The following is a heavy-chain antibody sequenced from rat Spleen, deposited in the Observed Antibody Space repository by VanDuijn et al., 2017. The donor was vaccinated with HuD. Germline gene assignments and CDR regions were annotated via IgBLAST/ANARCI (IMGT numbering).Heavy chain of an antibody. CDR1: GFTFSDYG. CDR2: ISYGDRSGHSST. V-gene: IGHV5-29*01. CDR3: SPLPGRNLAY. Sequence: EVQLVESGGVFVQPGGSLKLSCAASGFTFSDYGMAWVRQAPTKGLEWVATISYGDRSGHSSTYYRDSVKGRFTISRNNAKTTLYLQMSSLRSEDTATYYCSPLPGRNLAYWGQGVVVTVSS. D-gene: IGHD1-4*01. J-gene: IGHJ2*01.